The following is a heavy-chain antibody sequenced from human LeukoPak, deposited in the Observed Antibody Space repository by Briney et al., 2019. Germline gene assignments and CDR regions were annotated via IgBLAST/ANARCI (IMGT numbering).Heavy chain of an antibody. V-gene: IGHV1-2*02. CDR3: ARPYCSGGSCHDYFDY. CDR2: INPHTGGT. D-gene: IGHD2-15*01. Sequence: RASVKVSCKASGYTFTGYYMHWVRQAPGQGLEWMGWINPHTGGTNYAQKFQGRVTMTRDTSISTAYMELGGLTSDDTAVYYCARPYCSGGSCHDYFDYWGQGTLVTVSS. CDR1: GYTFTGYY. J-gene: IGHJ4*02.